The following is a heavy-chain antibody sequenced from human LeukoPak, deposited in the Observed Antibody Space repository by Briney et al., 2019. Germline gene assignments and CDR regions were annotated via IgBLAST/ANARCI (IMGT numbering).Heavy chain of an antibody. D-gene: IGHD6-13*01. V-gene: IGHV3-21*04. Sequence: PGGSLRLSCAASGFAFSSYSMNWVRQAPGKGLEWVSCISTSGTYIYYADSVKGRFTISRDNAKNSLYLQMNSLRAEDTALYYCAKDIQYSSSAGAFDIWGQGTMVTVSS. J-gene: IGHJ3*02. CDR2: ISTSGTYI. CDR3: AKDIQYSSSAGAFDI. CDR1: GFAFSSYS.